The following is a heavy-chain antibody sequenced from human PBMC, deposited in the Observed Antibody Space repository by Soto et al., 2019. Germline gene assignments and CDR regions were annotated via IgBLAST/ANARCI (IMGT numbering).Heavy chain of an antibody. V-gene: IGHV3-7*03. J-gene: IGHJ4*02. CDR2: IKEDGSEK. CDR3: ARGFGTFSNY. Sequence: GSLRLSCAGSGFTFSRYWMTWVRQAPGKGLEWVANIKEDGSEKYYADSVKGRFTISRDNAKNSLYLQMNSLRAEDTAVYYCARGFGTFSNYWGQGTLVTVSS. CDR1: GFTFSRYW. D-gene: IGHD3-16*01.